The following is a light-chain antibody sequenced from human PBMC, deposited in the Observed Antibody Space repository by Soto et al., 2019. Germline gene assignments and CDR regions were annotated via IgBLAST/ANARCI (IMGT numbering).Light chain of an antibody. CDR1: QSVPSTY. V-gene: IGKV3-20*01. CDR2: GAS. CDR3: QQYGS. Sequence: IGWKMTPGSRSLSQGDRGILSCRASQSVPSTYLAWYQQKPGQAPRLLIYGASTRAPVIPDRFSGSGSGTVFTLTISRLEPEDFAVYCCQQYGSFGQGTKVDIK. J-gene: IGKJ1*01.